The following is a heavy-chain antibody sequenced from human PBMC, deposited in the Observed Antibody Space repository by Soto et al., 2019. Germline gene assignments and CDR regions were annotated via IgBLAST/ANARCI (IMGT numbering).Heavy chain of an antibody. CDR1: GYSFTDYW. Sequence: VESLKISCKASGYSFTDYWITWARQMPGKGLEWMGRIDPRDSQSNYSPSFQGHVTISADKSSSTAYLQWNSLKASDTAMYYCARTGYGNWLDPWGQGTMVIVSS. CDR2: IDPRDSQS. V-gene: IGHV5-10-1*01. D-gene: IGHD3-10*01. CDR3: ARTGYGNWLDP. J-gene: IGHJ5*02.